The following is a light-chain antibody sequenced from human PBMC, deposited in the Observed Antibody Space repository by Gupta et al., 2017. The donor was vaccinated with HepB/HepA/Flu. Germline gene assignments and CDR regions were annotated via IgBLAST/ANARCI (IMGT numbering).Light chain of an antibody. CDR3: QQDNNLRT. J-gene: IGKJ1*01. CDR2: GAS. V-gene: IGKV3-15*01. Sequence: EIVMTQSPATLSVSPGARATLSCRASQSISTNLAWYQQKPGQAPRLIIYGASTRATGVPARFSGSGSGTEFTLTSSSRQYEDSAVYYWQQDNNLRTFGQGTKVEI. CDR1: QSISTN.